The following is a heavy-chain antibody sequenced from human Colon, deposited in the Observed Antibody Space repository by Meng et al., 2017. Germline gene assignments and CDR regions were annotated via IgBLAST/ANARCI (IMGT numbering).Heavy chain of an antibody. CDR1: GASISSTDW. V-gene: IGHV4-4*02. Sequence: QGQRQESGRGLVKPAETLSLTCAVSGASISSTDWLSWVRQPPGKGLEWIGEVHHSGGTNYNPSLKSRVTISVDESNNQYSLSLTSVTAADTAIYYCGRNGAYSIDPWGRGTLVTVSS. CDR2: VHHSGGT. D-gene: IGHD2-15*01. CDR3: GRNGAYSIDP. J-gene: IGHJ5*02.